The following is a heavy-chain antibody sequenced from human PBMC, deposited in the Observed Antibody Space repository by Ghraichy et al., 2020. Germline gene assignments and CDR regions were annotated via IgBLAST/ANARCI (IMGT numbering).Heavy chain of an antibody. CDR3: AKSDKAVIGASDS. V-gene: IGHV3-23*01. Sequence: GESLNISCAASGFIFRDYAMSWVRQAPGRGLEWVSGISGSGKTTYYIDSVKGRFTISRDNSKNTLYLQVGSLRGDDTAVYYCAKSDKAVIGASDSWGLGALVTVSS. D-gene: IGHD2/OR15-2a*01. J-gene: IGHJ4*02. CDR1: GFIFRDYA. CDR2: ISGSGKTT.